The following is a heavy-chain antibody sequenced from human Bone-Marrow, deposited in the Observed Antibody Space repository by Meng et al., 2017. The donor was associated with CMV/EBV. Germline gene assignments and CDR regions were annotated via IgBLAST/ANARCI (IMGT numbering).Heavy chain of an antibody. CDR3: AREVQGCSSTSCFDWFDP. CDR1: GGTFSNYA. V-gene: IGHV1-69*10. D-gene: IGHD2-2*01. Sequence: SVKVSCKASGGTFSNYAISWVRQAPGQGLEWMGGILPIFALAKYAQNFQGRVTITADRSTSTAYMELSSLRSEDTAVYYCAREVQGCSSTSCFDWFDPWGQGTLVTVSS. J-gene: IGHJ5*02. CDR2: ILPIFALA.